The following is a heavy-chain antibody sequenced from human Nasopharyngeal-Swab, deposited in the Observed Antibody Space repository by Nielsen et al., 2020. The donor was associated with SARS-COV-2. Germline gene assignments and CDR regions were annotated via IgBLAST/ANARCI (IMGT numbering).Heavy chain of an antibody. D-gene: IGHD3-3*01. CDR1: GGSITSSRHR. V-gene: IGHV4-39*02. Sequence: AGSLRLSCTVSGGSITSSRHRWGWIRQPPGKGLQWIGQILVNRYTEYHPSVRGRITVYADTSENSFSLRLSSVTAADTAVYYCARLDPFGSEDKWGQGTLVTVSS. J-gene: IGHJ4*02. CDR2: ILVNRYT. CDR3: ARLDPFGSEDK.